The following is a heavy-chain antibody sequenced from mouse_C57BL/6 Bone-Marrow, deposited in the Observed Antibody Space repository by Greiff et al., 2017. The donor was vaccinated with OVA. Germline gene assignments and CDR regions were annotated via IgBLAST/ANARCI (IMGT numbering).Heavy chain of an antibody. CDR2: INSDGGST. Sequence: EVHLVESGGGLVQPGESLKLSCESNEYEFPSHDMSWVRKTPEKRLELVAAINSDGGSTYYPDTMERRFIISRDNTKKTLYLQMSSLRSEDTALYYCARHKTTVVAARRYFDVWGTGTTVTVSS. CDR1: EYEFPSHD. CDR3: ARHKTTVVAARRYFDV. D-gene: IGHD1-1*01. J-gene: IGHJ1*03. V-gene: IGHV5-2*01.